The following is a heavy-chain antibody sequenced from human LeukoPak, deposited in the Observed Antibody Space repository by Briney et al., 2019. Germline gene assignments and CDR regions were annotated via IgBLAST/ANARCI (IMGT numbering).Heavy chain of an antibody. CDR2: ISSSGSTI. CDR3: ASEVSTPGSGYYGMDV. V-gene: IGHV3-11*01. J-gene: IGHJ6*02. Sequence: GGSLRLSCAASGFTFSDYYMSWIRQAPGKGLEWVSYISSSGSTIYYADSVKGRFTISRDNAKNSLYLQMNSLRAEDTAVYYCASEVSTPGSGYYGMDVWGQGTTVTVSS. D-gene: IGHD5/OR15-5a*01. CDR1: GFTFSDYY.